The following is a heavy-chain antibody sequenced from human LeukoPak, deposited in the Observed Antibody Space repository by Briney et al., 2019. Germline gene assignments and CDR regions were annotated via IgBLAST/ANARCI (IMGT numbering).Heavy chain of an antibody. V-gene: IGHV3-30-3*01. J-gene: IGHJ4*02. CDR3: ARDGPPCY. Sequence: GGSLRLSCAASGFTFSSYAMHWVRQAPGKGLEWVAVISYDGSNKYYADSVKGRFTISRDNSKNTLYLQMNSLRAEDTAVYYCARDGPPCYWGQGTLVTVSS. CDR2: ISYDGSNK. CDR1: GFTFSSYA.